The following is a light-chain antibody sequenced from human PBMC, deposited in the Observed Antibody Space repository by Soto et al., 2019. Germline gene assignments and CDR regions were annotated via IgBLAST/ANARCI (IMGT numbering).Light chain of an antibody. CDR1: QSVSST. Sequence: EIVMTQSPATLSVSPGERATLSCRASQSVSSTVAWYQQKPGQAPRLLIYSVSTRATGIPARFSGSGSGTEFTLTISSLQSEDFAVYYCQQYNDWPTTFGLGTKVEFK. CDR2: SVS. V-gene: IGKV3-15*01. J-gene: IGKJ1*01. CDR3: QQYNDWPTT.